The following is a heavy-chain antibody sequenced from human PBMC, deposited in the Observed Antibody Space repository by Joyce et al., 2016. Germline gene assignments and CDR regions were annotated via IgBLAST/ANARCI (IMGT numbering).Heavy chain of an antibody. CDR2: IHFMGRT. CDR1: GDSINSTTYH. Sequence: QLQLQESGPGLVKPSETLALTCLVSGDSINSTTYHWVWIRQPPGKGLEWIGSIHFMGRTYYNPSRKSRFSISVDTSKNEFALRLSSVTAADTAVYYCARHVFSTIWFSRPFDYWAQGNLVTVSS. D-gene: IGHD2-2*01. V-gene: IGHV4-39*01. CDR3: ARHVFSTIWFSRPFDY. J-gene: IGHJ4*02.